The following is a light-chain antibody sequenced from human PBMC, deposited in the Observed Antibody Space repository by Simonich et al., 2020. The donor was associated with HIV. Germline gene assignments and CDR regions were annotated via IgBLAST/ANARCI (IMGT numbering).Light chain of an antibody. CDR2: GAS. Sequence: EIVMTQSPATLSVSPGERPTLSCRASQSISSNLAWYQQRPGQAPRLLIYGASTRATGFPARFSGSGSGTEFTLTISSMQTEDFAVYYCQQYNSWPTFGGGTKVEIK. V-gene: IGKV3-15*01. CDR1: QSISSN. CDR3: QQYNSWPT. J-gene: IGKJ4*01.